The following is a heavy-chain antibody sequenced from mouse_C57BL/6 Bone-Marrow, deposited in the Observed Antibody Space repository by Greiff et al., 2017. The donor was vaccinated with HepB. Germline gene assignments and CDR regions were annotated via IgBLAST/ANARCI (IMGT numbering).Heavy chain of an antibody. J-gene: IGHJ2*01. V-gene: IGHV5-12*01. Sequence: EVKVVESGGGLVQPGGSLKLSCAASGFTFSDYYMYWVRQTPEKRLEWVAYISNGGGSTYYPDTVKGRFTISRDNAKNTLYLQMSRLKSEDTAMYYCARGEGTSLPYWGQGTTLTVSS. CDR2: ISNGGGST. D-gene: IGHD3-3*01. CDR1: GFTFSDYY. CDR3: ARGEGTSLPY.